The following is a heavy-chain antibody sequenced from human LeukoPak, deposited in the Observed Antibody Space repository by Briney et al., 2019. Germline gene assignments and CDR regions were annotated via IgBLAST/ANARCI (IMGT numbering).Heavy chain of an antibody. CDR2: INWNGRSR. CDR3: ARDKVVLMVYAIGDAFDI. V-gene: IGHV3-20*04. CDR1: GFTFDDYG. J-gene: IGHJ3*02. Sequence: GGSLRLSCAASGFTFDDYGLTWVRQVPGKGLEWVSGINWNGRSRSYAGSVKGRFTVSRDNAKNSLYLQMNSLRAEDTAVYYCARDKVVLMVYAIGDAFDIWGQGTMVTVSS. D-gene: IGHD2-8*01.